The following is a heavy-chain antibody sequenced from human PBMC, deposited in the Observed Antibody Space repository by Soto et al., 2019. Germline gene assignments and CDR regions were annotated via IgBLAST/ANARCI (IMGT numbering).Heavy chain of an antibody. D-gene: IGHD3-10*01. Sequence: EVQLVESGGGLVQPGGSLRLSCAASGFTFSSYSMNWVRQAPGKGLEWVSYISSSSSTIYYADSVKGRFTISRDNAKNSLYLQMNSLRDEDTAEYYCARGSYGSGSYFGYWGQGTLVTVSS. CDR2: ISSSSSTI. CDR3: ARGSYGSGSYFGY. J-gene: IGHJ4*02. CDR1: GFTFSSYS. V-gene: IGHV3-48*02.